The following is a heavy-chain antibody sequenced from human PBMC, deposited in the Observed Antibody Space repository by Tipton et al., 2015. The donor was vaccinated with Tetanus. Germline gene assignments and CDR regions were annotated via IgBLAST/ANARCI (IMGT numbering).Heavy chain of an antibody. Sequence: PGLVKPSETLCLICTVSGGSMNSYYWSWIRQPPGKGLEWIGYIYYTGSTNYNPSLKSGVTISLDTSKNQFSLKLTSVSAADRAVYYCARLTGHSMDVVDYYYFGMDVWGQGTKVTVSS. CDR3: ARLTGHSMDVVDYYYFGMDV. CDR1: GGSMNSYY. CDR2: IYYTGST. V-gene: IGHV4-59*01. D-gene: IGHD2-21*01. J-gene: IGHJ6*02.